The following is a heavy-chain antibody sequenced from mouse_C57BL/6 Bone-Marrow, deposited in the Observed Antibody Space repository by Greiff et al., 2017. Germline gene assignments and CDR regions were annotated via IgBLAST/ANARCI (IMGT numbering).Heavy chain of an antibody. Sequence: DVKLQESGGGLVQPGGSLKLSCAASGFTFSDYYMYWVRQTPEKRLEWVAYISNGCGSTYYPDTVKGRFTISRDNAKNTLYLQMSRLKSADTAMYYCARDDDYDNDYAMDYWGQGTSVTVSS. D-gene: IGHD2-4*01. CDR3: ARDDDYDNDYAMDY. CDR1: GFTFSDYY. J-gene: IGHJ4*01. CDR2: ISNGCGST. V-gene: IGHV5-12*01.